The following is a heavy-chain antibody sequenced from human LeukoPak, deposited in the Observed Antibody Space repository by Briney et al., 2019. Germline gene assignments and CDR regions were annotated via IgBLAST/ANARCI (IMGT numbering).Heavy chain of an antibody. CDR3: AADGWYCSSTSCYYFDY. Sequence: ASVKVSCKVSGYTLTELSMHWVRQAPGKGLEWMGGFDPEDGETIYAQKFQGRVTMTEDTSTDTAYMELSSLRSEDTAVYYCAADGWYCSSTSCYYFDYWGQGTLVTVSS. CDR2: FDPEDGET. V-gene: IGHV1-24*01. J-gene: IGHJ4*02. CDR1: GYTLTELS. D-gene: IGHD2-2*01.